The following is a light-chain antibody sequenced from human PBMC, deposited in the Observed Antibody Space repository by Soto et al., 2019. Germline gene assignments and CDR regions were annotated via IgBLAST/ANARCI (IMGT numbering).Light chain of an antibody. CDR1: KNDIGVYDF. J-gene: IGLJ2*01. Sequence: QSALTQPPSASGSPGQSVTISCTGTKNDIGVYDFVSWYQHHPGKAPKLLVYEVTNRPSGVSDRFSGSKSGNTASLTISGLQAEDEADYYCNSYTNSSAVVFGGGTKVTVL. V-gene: IGLV2-14*01. CDR2: EVT. CDR3: NSYTNSSAVV.